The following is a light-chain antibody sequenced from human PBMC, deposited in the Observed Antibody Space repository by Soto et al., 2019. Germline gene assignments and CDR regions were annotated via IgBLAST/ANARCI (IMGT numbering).Light chain of an antibody. CDR2: DAS. J-gene: IGKJ1*01. V-gene: IGKV1-5*01. CDR3: QQYNNYWT. Sequence: DIQMTQSPSTLSASVGDRVTITCRASQRVSSWLAWYQQKPGMAPKVLIYDASSLQSGVPSRFSGSGSGTEFTLTISSLQPDDFATYFCQQYNNYWTFGQGTKVDIK. CDR1: QRVSSW.